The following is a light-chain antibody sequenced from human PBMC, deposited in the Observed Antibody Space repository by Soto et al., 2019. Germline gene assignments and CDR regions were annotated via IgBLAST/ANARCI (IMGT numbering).Light chain of an antibody. CDR1: SSDVGGYNY. CDR2: DVS. V-gene: IGLV2-8*01. J-gene: IGLJ2*01. CDR3: SSYRGSNLLA. Sequence: QSVLPQPPSASGSPGQSVTLSCTGTSSDVGGYNYVSWYQQHPGKAPKLMISDVSQRPSGVSDRFSGSKSGNTATLTVSGLQPEDEADYDFSSYRGSNLLAVGGGTKLTVL.